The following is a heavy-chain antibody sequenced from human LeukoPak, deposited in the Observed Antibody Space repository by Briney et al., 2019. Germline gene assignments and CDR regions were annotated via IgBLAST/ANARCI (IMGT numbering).Heavy chain of an antibody. CDR3: AKGYWSGDAAMPYFDY. Sequence: GSLRLSCAASGFTFSSYSTNWVRQAPGKGLEWVSSISSSSSYIYYADSVKGRFTISRDNAKNSLYLQMNSLRAEDTAVYYCAKGYWSGDAAMPYFDYWGQGTLVTVSS. CDR1: GFTFSSYS. D-gene: IGHD5-18*01. J-gene: IGHJ4*02. CDR2: ISSSSSYI. V-gene: IGHV3-21*01.